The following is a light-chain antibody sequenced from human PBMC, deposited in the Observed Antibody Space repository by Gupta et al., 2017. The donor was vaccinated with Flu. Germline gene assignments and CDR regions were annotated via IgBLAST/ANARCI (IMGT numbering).Light chain of an antibody. CDR1: QSISNY. J-gene: IGKJ5*01. Sequence: DRVTITCRASQSISNYLNWYQQKPGKAPKLLIYAASSLQSGVPSRFSGSGSGTDFTLTISSLQPEDFATYYCQQSYSNTFGQGTRLEIK. CDR2: AAS. V-gene: IGKV1-39*01. CDR3: QQSYSNT.